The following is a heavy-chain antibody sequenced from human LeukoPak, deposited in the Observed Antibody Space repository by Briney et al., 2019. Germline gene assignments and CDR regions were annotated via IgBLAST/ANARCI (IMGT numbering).Heavy chain of an antibody. J-gene: IGHJ4*02. V-gene: IGHV4-39*01. D-gene: IGHD5-18*01. CDR3: ARQGGLWLRAPFDY. CDR2: MYYSGST. Sequence: PSETLSLTCTVSGGSISTSSYYWGWIRQPPWKGLEWIGSMYYSGSTYYNPSLQSRVTISVDTSKNQFSLRLTSVTAADTAVYYCARQGGLWLRAPFDYWGQGTLVTVSS. CDR1: GGSISTSSYY.